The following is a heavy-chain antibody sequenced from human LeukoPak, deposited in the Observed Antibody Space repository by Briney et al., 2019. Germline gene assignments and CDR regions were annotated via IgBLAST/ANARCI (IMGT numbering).Heavy chain of an antibody. Sequence: GGSLRLSCAASGFTVSSNYMSWVRQAPGKGLKWVSVIYSGGSTYYADSVKGRFTISRDNSRNTLYLQMNSLRAEDTAVYYCARDQTVPPGDAFDIWGQGTMVTVSS. CDR1: GFTVSSNY. CDR3: ARDQTVPPGDAFDI. V-gene: IGHV3-53*01. CDR2: IYSGGST. D-gene: IGHD4-17*01. J-gene: IGHJ3*02.